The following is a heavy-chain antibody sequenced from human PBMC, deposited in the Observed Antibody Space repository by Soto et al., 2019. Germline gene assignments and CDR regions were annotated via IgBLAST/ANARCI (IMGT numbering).Heavy chain of an antibody. V-gene: IGHV3-30*18. Sequence: QVQPVESGGGVVQPGRSLRLSCAASGFTFSSYGMHWVRQAPGKGLEWVAVISYDGRNKYYADSVKGRFTISRDNSKNTLYLQMNSLRAEDTAVYYCADDPKRVWRYHEVEYFQHWGQGTLVTVSS. J-gene: IGHJ1*01. CDR1: GFTFSSYG. D-gene: IGHD3-3*01. CDR3: ADDPKRVWRYHEVEYFQH. CDR2: ISYDGRNK.